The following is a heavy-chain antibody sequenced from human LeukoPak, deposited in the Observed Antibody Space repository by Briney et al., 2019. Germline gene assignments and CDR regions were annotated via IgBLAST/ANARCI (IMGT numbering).Heavy chain of an antibody. V-gene: IGHV3-30-3*01. CDR1: GFTFSSYA. D-gene: IGHD6-13*01. CDR2: ISYDGSNK. Sequence: GRSLRLSCAASGFTFSSYAMHWVRQAPGKGLEWVAVISYDGSNKYYADSVKGRFTISRDNSKNTLYLQMNSLRAEDTAVYYCARQQQLRWFDPWGQGTLVTVSS. CDR3: ARQQQLRWFDP. J-gene: IGHJ5*02.